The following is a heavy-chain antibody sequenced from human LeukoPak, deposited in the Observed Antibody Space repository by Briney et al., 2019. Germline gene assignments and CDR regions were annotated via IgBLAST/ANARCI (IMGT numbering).Heavy chain of an antibody. D-gene: IGHD2-21*02. CDR1: GGSISSGGYS. J-gene: IGHJ3*02. V-gene: IGHV4-30-2*01. Sequence: PSETLSLTCAVSGGSISSGGYSWSWIRQPPGKGLEWIGYIYHSGSTYYSPSLKSRVTISVDRSKNQFSLKLSSVTAADTAVYYCARAKDCGGDCYSSVGAFDIWGQGTMVTVSS. CDR2: IYHSGST. CDR3: ARAKDCGGDCYSSVGAFDI.